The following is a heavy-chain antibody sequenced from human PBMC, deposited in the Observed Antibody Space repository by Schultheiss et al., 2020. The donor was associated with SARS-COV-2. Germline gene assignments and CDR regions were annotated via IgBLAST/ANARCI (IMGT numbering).Heavy chain of an antibody. V-gene: IGHV1-8*01. CDR1: GYTFTSYD. J-gene: IGHJ6*02. CDR2: MNPNSGNT. D-gene: IGHD1-26*01. Sequence: ASVKVSCKASGYTFTSYDINWVRQATGQGLEWMGWMNPNSGNTGYAQKFQGRVTMTRNTSISTAYMELSSLRSEDTAVYYCARTGRSPHDYYYYGMDVWGQGTTVTVSS. CDR3: ARTGRSPHDYYYYGMDV.